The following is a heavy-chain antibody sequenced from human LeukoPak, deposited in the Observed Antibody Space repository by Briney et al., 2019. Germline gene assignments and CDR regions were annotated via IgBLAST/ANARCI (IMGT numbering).Heavy chain of an antibody. D-gene: IGHD6-19*01. CDR2: IKGNGDTT. CDR1: GFTFHNYA. Sequence: PGGSLRLSRAASGFTFHNYAMHWVRQAPGKGLEWVSLIKGNGDTTYNADSGKGRFTISRDNSKNSLYLQINSLRTEDTALYYCAKDIGSGWSFDYWGQGTLVTVSS. V-gene: IGHV3-43*02. J-gene: IGHJ4*02. CDR3: AKDIGSGWSFDY.